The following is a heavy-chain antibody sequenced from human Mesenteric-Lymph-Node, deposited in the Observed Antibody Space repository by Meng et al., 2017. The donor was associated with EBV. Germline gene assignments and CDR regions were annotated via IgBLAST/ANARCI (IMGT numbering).Heavy chain of an antibody. CDR1: DGSVSSGSYY. CDR2: IYYSGST. CDR3: ARLDRWELLRGLVY. D-gene: IGHD1-26*01. J-gene: IGHJ4*02. V-gene: IGHV4-61*01. Sequence: VALQESGPALVQPSETLSSPCIVSDGSVSSGSYYWSWVRQPPGKGLEWIGYIYYSGSTNYNPSLKSRVTISVDTSKNQFSLKLSSVTAADTAVYYCARLDRWELLRGLVYWGQGTLVTVSS.